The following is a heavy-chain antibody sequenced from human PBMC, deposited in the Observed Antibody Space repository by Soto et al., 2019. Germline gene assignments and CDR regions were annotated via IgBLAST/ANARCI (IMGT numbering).Heavy chain of an antibody. CDR2: IFPKFGTT. CDR1: GDTDTNYV. D-gene: IGHD3-16*02. V-gene: IGHV1-69*13. CDR3: EAEMTFGKLSVV. Sequence: SVNVSCKSSGDTDTNYVISWVRQAPGQGLEWMGGIFPKFGTTYSAQKLQDRLTITADESTSTVYMQLSSLRLDDTAVYYCEAEMTFGKLSVVWGQGTTVTVSS. J-gene: IGHJ6*02.